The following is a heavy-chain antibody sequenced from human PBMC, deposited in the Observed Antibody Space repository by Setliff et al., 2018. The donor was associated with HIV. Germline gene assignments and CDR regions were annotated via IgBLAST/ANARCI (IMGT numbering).Heavy chain of an antibody. V-gene: IGHV3-23*01. CDR2: ISGSGGST. D-gene: IGHD3-10*01. J-gene: IGHJ3*02. CDR3: AKVFAFGVDGFDI. CDR1: GFSFSNYA. Sequence: GGSLRLSCAASGFSFSNYAMTWVRQAPGKGLEWVSSISGSGGSTYYAESVKGRFTISKDNSQNALYLQMNSLTDEDTAVYYCAKVFAFGVDGFDIWGQGTMVTVSS.